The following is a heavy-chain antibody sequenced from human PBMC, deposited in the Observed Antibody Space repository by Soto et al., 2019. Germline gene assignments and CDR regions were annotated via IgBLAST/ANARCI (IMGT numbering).Heavy chain of an antibody. CDR3: TRDWSAVTGTPFDL. V-gene: IGHV3-30-3*01. D-gene: IGHD6-19*01. J-gene: IGHJ3*01. Sequence: QLQLVESGGGVVQPEKSLRLSCEASGFTFSAFDMHWVRQAPGKGLEWVATVSYDGDSKYYASSVKGRFTISSDNSRNTLYLHMNSLRAEDTDIYYCTRDWSAVTGTPFDLWGQGTMVVVSS. CDR2: VSYDGDSK. CDR1: GFTFSAFD.